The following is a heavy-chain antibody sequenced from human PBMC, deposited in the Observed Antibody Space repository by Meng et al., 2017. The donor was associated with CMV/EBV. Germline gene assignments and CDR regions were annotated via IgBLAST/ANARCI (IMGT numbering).Heavy chain of an antibody. V-gene: IGHV4-39*07. CDR3: ARFERTYGMDV. J-gene: IGHJ6*02. Sequence: GSLRLSCTVSGGSISSSSYYWGWIRQPPGKGLEWIGSIYYSGSTYYNPSLKGRVTISVDTSKNQFSLKLSSVTAADTAVYYCARFERTYGMDVWGQGTTVTVSS. CDR2: IYYSGST. CDR1: GGSISSSSYY.